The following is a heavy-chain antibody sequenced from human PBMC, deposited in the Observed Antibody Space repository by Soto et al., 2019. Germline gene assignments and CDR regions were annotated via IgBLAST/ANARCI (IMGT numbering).Heavy chain of an antibody. Sequence: GGSLRLSCAASGFTFSTYSMSWVRQAPGKGLEWVSSISSSGTFKYYADSVKGRFTISRDNADNSLYLQMSSLSAEDTAVYYCASRYCTNGVCPFDYWGQGPLVTVSS. CDR1: GFTFSTYS. CDR2: ISSSGTFK. V-gene: IGHV3-21*01. J-gene: IGHJ4*02. CDR3: ASRYCTNGVCPFDY. D-gene: IGHD2-8*01.